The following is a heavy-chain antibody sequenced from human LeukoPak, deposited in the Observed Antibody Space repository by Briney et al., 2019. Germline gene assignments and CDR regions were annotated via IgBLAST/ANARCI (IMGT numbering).Heavy chain of an antibody. D-gene: IGHD6-13*01. J-gene: IGHJ6*02. V-gene: IGHV3-21*01. CDR2: ISPSGNYI. CDR3: ARGIAASGYTMDV. Sequence: GGSLRLSCAASGLTFSGYTMNWVRQAPGKGLEWVASISPSGNYIYYADSVKGRFTISRDNAKNSLFLQMNSPRAEDTAVYSCARGIAASGYTMDVWGRGTTVTVSS. CDR1: GLTFSGYT.